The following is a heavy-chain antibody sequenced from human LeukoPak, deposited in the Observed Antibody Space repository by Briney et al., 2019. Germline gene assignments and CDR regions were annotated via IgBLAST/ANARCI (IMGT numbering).Heavy chain of an antibody. CDR1: GXFISNGGYY. J-gene: IGHJ4*02. CDR2: IFYSGRT. D-gene: IGHD2-21*02. CDR3: AREGGDFGVSFDY. Sequence: SQTLSLTCSVAGXFISNGGYYWSWIRQHPGKGLEWIGFIFYSGRTYYNPSLRSRLNISLDTSLNQFSLELRSVTAADTAVYYCAREGGDFGVSFDYWGQGILVTVSS. V-gene: IGHV4-31*03.